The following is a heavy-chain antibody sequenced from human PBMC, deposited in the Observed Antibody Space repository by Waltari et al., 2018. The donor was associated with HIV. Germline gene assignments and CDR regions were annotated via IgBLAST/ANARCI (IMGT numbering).Heavy chain of an antibody. J-gene: IGHJ3*02. Sequence: QLQLQASRPGLVTPSETLSLTCTVSGASISISSYYWGWLRKPPGKGLEWIGSMYYRGRTYDNPSLKSRVSISVATSKNQFSLKLSSVTAADTAVYYCARHRGESVSDAFDMWGQGTMVTVSS. D-gene: IGHD2-8*01. V-gene: IGHV4-39*01. CDR1: GASISISSYY. CDR3: ARHRGESVSDAFDM. CDR2: MYYRGRT.